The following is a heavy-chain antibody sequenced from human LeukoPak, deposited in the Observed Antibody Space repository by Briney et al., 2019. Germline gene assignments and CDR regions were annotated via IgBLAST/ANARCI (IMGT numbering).Heavy chain of an antibody. CDR1: GFTFSSYA. Sequence: GRSLRLSCAASGFTFSSYAMHWVRQAPGKGLEWVAVISYDGSNKYYADSVKGRFTISRDNSKNTLYLQMNSLRAEDTAVYYCAREHDILTDYFDYWGQGTLVTVSS. J-gene: IGHJ4*02. CDR2: ISYDGSNK. V-gene: IGHV3-30*04. CDR3: AREHDILTDYFDY. D-gene: IGHD3-9*01.